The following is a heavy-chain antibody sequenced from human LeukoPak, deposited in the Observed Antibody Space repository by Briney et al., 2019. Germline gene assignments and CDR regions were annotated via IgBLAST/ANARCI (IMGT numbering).Heavy chain of an antibody. D-gene: IGHD2-2*01. CDR3: ARQGWDIVVLPAAMVNLFDP. J-gene: IGHJ5*02. V-gene: IGHV4-34*01. CDR2: INHSGST. Sequence: SETLSLTCAIYGGSFSGYYWSWIRQPPPKGVEWFGEINHSGSTNYNTSLQSRGTISVDTSKNQLSLKLSSVTTADTAEYYCARQGWDIVVLPAAMVNLFDPGGQGTLVTVSS. CDR1: GGSFSGYY.